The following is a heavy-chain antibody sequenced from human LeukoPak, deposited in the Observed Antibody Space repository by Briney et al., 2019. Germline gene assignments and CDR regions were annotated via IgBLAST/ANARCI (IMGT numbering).Heavy chain of an antibody. CDR3: ARGNYDSSGYVGY. V-gene: IGHV3-48*03. CDR2: VSSSGSTI. CDR1: GFTFNNYP. J-gene: IGHJ4*02. Sequence: PGGSLRLSCAASGFTFNNYPIHWVRQAPGKGLEWVSYVSSSGSTIYYADSVKGRFTISRDNAKNSLYLQMNSLRAEDTAVYYCARGNYDSSGYVGYWGQGTLVTVSS. D-gene: IGHD3-22*01.